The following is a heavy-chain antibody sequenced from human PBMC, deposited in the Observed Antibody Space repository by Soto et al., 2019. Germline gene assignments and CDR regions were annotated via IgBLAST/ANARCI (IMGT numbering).Heavy chain of an antibody. CDR3: ASELSIAARPDGMDV. CDR2: IIPIFGTA. Sequence: QVQLVQSGAEVKKPGSSVKVSCKASGGTFSSYAISWVRQAPGQGLEWMGGIIPIFGTANYAQKFQGRVRNTADESTSTADMEVSSLRSEDTAVYYCASELSIAARPDGMDVWGQGTTVTVSS. J-gene: IGHJ6*02. V-gene: IGHV1-69*12. D-gene: IGHD6-6*01. CDR1: GGTFSSYA.